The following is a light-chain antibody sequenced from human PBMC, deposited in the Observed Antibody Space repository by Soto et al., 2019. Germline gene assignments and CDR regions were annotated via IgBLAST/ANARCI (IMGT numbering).Light chain of an antibody. J-gene: IGKJ3*01. CDR2: AAS. CDR1: QGISNY. Sequence: DIQMTQSPSSLSASVGDRVTITCRASQGISNYLAWYQQKPGKVPKLLIYAASILQSGVPSRFSGSGSGIDFTLTISTLQPEDVAIYYCHEYNGGPFTFGAGTKVDI. CDR3: HEYNGGPFT. V-gene: IGKV1-27*01.